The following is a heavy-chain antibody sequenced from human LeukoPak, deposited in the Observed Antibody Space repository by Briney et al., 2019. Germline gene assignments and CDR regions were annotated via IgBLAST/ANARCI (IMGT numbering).Heavy chain of an antibody. CDR1: GGSISSYY. D-gene: IGHD2-21*02. CDR2: IYYSGST. Sequence: SETLSLTCTVSGGSISSYYWSWIRQPPGKGLEWIGYIYYSGSTNYNPSLKSRVTVSVDTSKNQFSLKLSSVTAADTAVYYCARAYCGGDCPQNWFDPWGQGTLVTVSS. J-gene: IGHJ5*02. CDR3: ARAYCGGDCPQNWFDP. V-gene: IGHV4-59*08.